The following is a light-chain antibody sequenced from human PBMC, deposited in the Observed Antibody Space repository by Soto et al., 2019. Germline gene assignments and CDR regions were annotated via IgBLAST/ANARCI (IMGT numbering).Light chain of an antibody. J-gene: IGKJ2*01. CDR3: QQYVEA. CDR1: QSVSSSY. CDR2: GAS. V-gene: IGKV3-20*01. Sequence: EIVLTQSPGTLSLSPGERATLSCRASQSVSSSYLAWYQQKPGQAPRLLIYGASSRATGIPDRFSGSGSGTDFTLTISRLEPEDFAVYYCQQYVEAFGQRTKLEIK.